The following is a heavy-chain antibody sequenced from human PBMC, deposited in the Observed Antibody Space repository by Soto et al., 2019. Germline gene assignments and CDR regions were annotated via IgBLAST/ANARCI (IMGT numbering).Heavy chain of an antibody. CDR3: AREGGDYDDAFDI. D-gene: IGHD4-17*01. J-gene: IGHJ3*02. CDR2: IYYSGST. Sequence: SETLSLTCTVSGGSISSYYWSWIRQPPGKGLEWIGYIYYSGSTNYNPSLKSRVTISVDTSKNQFSLKLSSVTAADTAVYYCAREGGDYDDAFDIWGQGTMVTVSS. V-gene: IGHV4-59*01. CDR1: GGSISSYY.